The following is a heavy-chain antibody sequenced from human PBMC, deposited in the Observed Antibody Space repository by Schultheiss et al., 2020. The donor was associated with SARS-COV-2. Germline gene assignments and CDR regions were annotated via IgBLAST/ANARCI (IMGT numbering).Heavy chain of an antibody. CDR2: ISGSGGST. V-gene: IGHV3-23*01. J-gene: IGHJ4*02. D-gene: IGHD1-14*01. Sequence: GESLKISCAASGFTFSSYAMSWVRQAPGKGLEWVSAISGSGGSTYYADSVKGRFTISRDNSKNTLYLQMNSLKTEDTAVYYCTTPRGVWVDYWGQGTLVTVSS. CDR1: GFTFSSYA. CDR3: TTPRGVWVDY.